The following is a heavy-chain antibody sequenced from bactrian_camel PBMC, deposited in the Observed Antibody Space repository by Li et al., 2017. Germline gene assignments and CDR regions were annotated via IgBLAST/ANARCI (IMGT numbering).Heavy chain of an antibody. CDR3: AKDLDPTPDYELPIHASFGY. CDR1: GFTFSSYA. D-gene: IGHD5*01. V-gene: IGHV3S40*01. CDR2: INSGGGST. J-gene: IGHJ6*01. Sequence: QLVESGGGLVQPGGSLRLSYAASGFTFSSYAMSWVRQAPGKGLEWVSAINSGGGSTYYADSAKGRFTISRDNAKNTVYPQLNSLKTEDMAMYYCAKDLDPTPDYELPIHASFGYWGQGTQVTVS.